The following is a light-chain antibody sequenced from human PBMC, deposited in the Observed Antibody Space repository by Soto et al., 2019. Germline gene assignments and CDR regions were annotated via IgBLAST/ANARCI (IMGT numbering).Light chain of an antibody. J-gene: IGLJ1*01. CDR2: EVS. CDR3: CSYAGSSYV. CDR1: SSDVGSYNL. V-gene: IGLV2-23*02. Sequence: QSALTQPVSVSGSPGQSITISCTGTSSDVGSYNLVSWYQQHPDKAPKLMIYEVSKRPSGVSNRFSGSKSGNTASLTISGLQAKDEADYYCCSYAGSSYVFGTGTKVTVL.